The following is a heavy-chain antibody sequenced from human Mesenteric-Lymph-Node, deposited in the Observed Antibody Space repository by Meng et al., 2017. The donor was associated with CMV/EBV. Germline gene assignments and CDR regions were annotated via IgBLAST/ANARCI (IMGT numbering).Heavy chain of an antibody. CDR3: ARGTWQQSYYFDY. CDR2: INPNSGDT. J-gene: IGHJ4*02. D-gene: IGHD5-24*01. Sequence: KASGYPFTGYYIHWVRQAPGQGLEWMGWINPNSGDTNYAQKFRGWVTMTRDTSTSTAYMDLSRLRSDDTAIYYCARGTWQQSYYFDYWGQGTLVTVSS. CDR1: GYPFTGYY. V-gene: IGHV1-2*04.